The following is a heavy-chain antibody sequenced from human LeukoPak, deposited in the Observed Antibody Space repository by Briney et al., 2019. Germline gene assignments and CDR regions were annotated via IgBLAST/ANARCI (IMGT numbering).Heavy chain of an antibody. Sequence: ASVTVSCTASGYTLTSYAIHWVRQAPGQRPEWMGWINTGNGNTKYSQKFQGRVTMTRDTSTSTVYMELSSLRSEDTAVYYCARAGYSYGDHYYYYGMDVWGQGTTVTVSS. J-gene: IGHJ6*02. CDR2: INTGNGNT. CDR1: GYTLTSYA. D-gene: IGHD5-18*01. V-gene: IGHV1-3*04. CDR3: ARAGYSYGDHYYYYGMDV.